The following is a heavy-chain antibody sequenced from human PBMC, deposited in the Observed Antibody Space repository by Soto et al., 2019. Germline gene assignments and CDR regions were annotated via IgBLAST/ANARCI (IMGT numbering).Heavy chain of an antibody. CDR3: ARSHSNCWCGDS. CDR1: GYSFTNYW. Sequence: PGESLKISCKASGYSFTNYWIGWVRQMPGRGLEWMGVIQPVDSDTRYSPSFQGQVTISADKSITTAYLQWSSLTASDTGIYYCARSHSNCWCGDSWGQGSLVTVSS. J-gene: IGHJ5*01. D-gene: IGHD2-21*01. V-gene: IGHV5-51*01. CDR2: IQPVDSDT.